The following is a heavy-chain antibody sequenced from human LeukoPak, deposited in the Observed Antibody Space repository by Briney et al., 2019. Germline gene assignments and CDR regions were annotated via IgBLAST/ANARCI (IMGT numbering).Heavy chain of an antibody. V-gene: IGHV4-31*03. CDR1: GVSISSGGYY. CDR3: ARGGDIVVVPAAAPVNNWFDP. D-gene: IGHD2-2*01. J-gene: IGHJ5*02. CDR2: IYYSGST. Sequence: SQTLSLTCTVSGVSISSGGYYWRWIRQHPGKGLEWIGYIYYSGSTYDNPSLKSRVTISVDTSKNQFSLKLSSVTAADTAVYYCARGGDIVVVPAAAPVNNWFDPWGQGTLVTVSS.